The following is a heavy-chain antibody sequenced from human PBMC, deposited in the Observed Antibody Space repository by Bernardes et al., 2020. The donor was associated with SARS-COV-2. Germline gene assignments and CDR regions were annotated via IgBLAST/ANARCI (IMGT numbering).Heavy chain of an antibody. CDR1: KFTVSNNY. J-gene: IGHJ6*01. CDR2: LYSGGTT. Sequence: GGSLRLSCEASKFTVSNNYMSWVRQAPGKGLEWVSLLYSGGTTYYADSVKGRFTVSRDNSKNTLFLQMSDLRAEDTAIYYCATAPHYYYGLDV. V-gene: IGHV3-53*01. CDR3: ATAPHYYYGLDV.